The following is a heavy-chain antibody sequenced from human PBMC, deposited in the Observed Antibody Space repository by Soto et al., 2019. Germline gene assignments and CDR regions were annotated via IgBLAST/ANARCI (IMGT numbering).Heavy chain of an antibody. J-gene: IGHJ6*02. V-gene: IGHV3-23*01. CDR2: ISGSGGST. CDR3: ARELITMIVVGYYYGMDV. Sequence: GGSLRLSCAASGFTFSSYAMSWVRQAPGKGLEWVSAISGSGGSTYYADSVKGRFTISRDNSENTLYLQMNSLRAEDTAVYYCARELITMIVVGYYYGMDVWGQGTTVTVSS. CDR1: GFTFSSYA. D-gene: IGHD3-22*01.